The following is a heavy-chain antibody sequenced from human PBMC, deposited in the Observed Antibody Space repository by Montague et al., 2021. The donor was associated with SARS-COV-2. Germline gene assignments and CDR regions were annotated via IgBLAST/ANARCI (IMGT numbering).Heavy chain of an antibody. Sequence: SLRLSCAASGFTFSSYSMNWVRQAPGKGLEWVSSISSSSSYIYYSDSVKGRLTISRDNAKNSLYLQMNSLRAEDTAVYYCARGYGFWSGGYYYYYGMDVWGQGTTVTVSS. CDR3: ARGYGFWSGGYYYYYGMDV. CDR2: ISSSSSYI. CDR1: GFTFSSYS. D-gene: IGHD3-3*01. V-gene: IGHV3-21*01. J-gene: IGHJ6*02.